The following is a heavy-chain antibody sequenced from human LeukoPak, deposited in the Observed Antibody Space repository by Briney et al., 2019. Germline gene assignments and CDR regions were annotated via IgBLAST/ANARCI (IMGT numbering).Heavy chain of an antibody. CDR1: GFTFNSYD. Sequence: GGSLRLSCAASGFTFNSYDMSWVRQAPGKGLEWVSAISGSGGTYYAESVKGRFTVSRDNSNNTLYLQMDGMRAEDTAVYYCAKDYSAYNYLADFDYWGQGTLVTGSS. CDR2: ISGSGGT. CDR3: AKDYSAYNYLADFDY. V-gene: IGHV3-23*01. J-gene: IGHJ4*02. D-gene: IGHD5-24*01.